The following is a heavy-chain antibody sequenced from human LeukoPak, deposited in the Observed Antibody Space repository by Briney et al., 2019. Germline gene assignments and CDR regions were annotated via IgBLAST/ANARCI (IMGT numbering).Heavy chain of an antibody. CDR3: AKAPTYYYDSSDAFDI. Sequence: PGGSLRLSCAASGFTVSSNYMSWVRQAPGKGLEWVSVIYSGGSTYYADSVKGRFTISRDNSKNTLYLQMNSLRAEDTAVYYCAKAPTYYYDSSDAFDIWGQGTMVTVSS. CDR1: GFTVSSNY. V-gene: IGHV3-53*05. J-gene: IGHJ3*02. D-gene: IGHD3-22*01. CDR2: IYSGGST.